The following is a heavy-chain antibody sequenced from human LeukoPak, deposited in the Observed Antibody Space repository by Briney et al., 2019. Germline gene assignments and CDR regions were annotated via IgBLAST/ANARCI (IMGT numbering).Heavy chain of an antibody. CDR2: ISGSGGST. J-gene: IGHJ4*02. V-gene: IGHV3-23*01. Sequence: PGGSLRLSCAASGFTFSSHLMHWVRQAPGKGLEWVSAISGSGGSTYYADSVKGRFTISRDNSKNTLYLQMNSLRAEDTAVYYCAKDLILGYDSSGYSYDWYFDYWGQGTLVTVSS. D-gene: IGHD3-22*01. CDR3: AKDLILGYDSSGYSYDWYFDY. CDR1: GFTFSSHL.